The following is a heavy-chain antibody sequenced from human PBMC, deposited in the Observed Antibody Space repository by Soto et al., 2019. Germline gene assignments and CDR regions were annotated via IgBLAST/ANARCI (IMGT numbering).Heavy chain of an antibody. CDR1: GFTFSSYA. Sequence: SGGSLRLSCAASGFTFSSYAMSWVRQAPGKGLEWVSAISGSGGSTYYADSVKGRFTISRDNSKNTLYLQMNSLRAEDTAVYYCAKALKLRYFDWLLFLDYWGQGTLVTV. J-gene: IGHJ4*02. D-gene: IGHD3-9*01. V-gene: IGHV3-23*01. CDR3: AKALKLRYFDWLLFLDY. CDR2: ISGSGGST.